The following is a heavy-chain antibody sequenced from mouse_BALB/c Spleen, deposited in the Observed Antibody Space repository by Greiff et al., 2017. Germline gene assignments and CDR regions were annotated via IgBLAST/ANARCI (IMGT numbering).Heavy chain of an antibody. V-gene: IGHV1S81*02. CDR2: INPSNGGT. CDR3: TRGAYYGNYEGAY. D-gene: IGHD2-10*01. CDR1: GYTFTSYY. J-gene: IGHJ3*01. Sequence: VQLQQSGAELVKPGASVKLSCKASGYTFTSYYMYWVKQRPGQGLEWIGEINPSNGGTNFNEKFKSKATLTVDKSSSTAYMQLSSLTSEDSAVYYCTRGAYYGNYEGAYWGQGTLVTVSA.